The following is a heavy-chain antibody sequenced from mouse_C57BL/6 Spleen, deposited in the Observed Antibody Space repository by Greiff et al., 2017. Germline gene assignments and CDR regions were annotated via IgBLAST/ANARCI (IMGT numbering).Heavy chain of an antibody. Sequence: QVQLQQSGAELARPGASVKMSCTASGYTFTSYTMHWVKQRPGQGLEWIGYINPSSGYTKYTQKFKDKATLTADKSSSTAYMQLSSMTSEDSAVYYCARSPYYLGSFSFDYWGQGTTLTVSS. D-gene: IGHD1-1*01. CDR2: INPSSGYT. J-gene: IGHJ2*01. CDR3: ARSPYYLGSFSFDY. CDR1: GYTFTSYT. V-gene: IGHV1-4*01.